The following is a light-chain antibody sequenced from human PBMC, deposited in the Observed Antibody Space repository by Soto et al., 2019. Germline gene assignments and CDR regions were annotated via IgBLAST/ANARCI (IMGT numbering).Light chain of an antibody. V-gene: IGLV1-44*01. CDR2: SNN. J-gene: IGLJ3*02. CDR1: SSNIGVNS. CDR3: AAWEDSLNGWV. Sequence: QSVLTQPPSASGTPGQRVTISCFGSSSNIGVNSVSWYQQLPGTAPRVLIYSNNQRPSGVPDRFSGSKSGTSASLAISGLQSEDEADYYCAAWEDSLNGWVFGGGTKVTVL.